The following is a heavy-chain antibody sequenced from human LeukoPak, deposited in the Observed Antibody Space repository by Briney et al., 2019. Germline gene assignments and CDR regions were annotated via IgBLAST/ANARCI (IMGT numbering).Heavy chain of an antibody. J-gene: IGHJ6*03. V-gene: IGHV3-53*01. CDR2: LYVGGSTT. CDR3: ARARHTYSSGTSNYFYYYMDV. D-gene: IGHD6-19*01. Sequence: PGGSLRLSCAASGLTGTNNFMTWVRQVPGKGLKWVSVLYVGGSTTYYADSVKGRFTISRDNSKNTVYLQMNSLRAEDTAVYYCARARHTYSSGTSNYFYYYMDVWGKGTTVTVSS. CDR1: GLTGTNNF.